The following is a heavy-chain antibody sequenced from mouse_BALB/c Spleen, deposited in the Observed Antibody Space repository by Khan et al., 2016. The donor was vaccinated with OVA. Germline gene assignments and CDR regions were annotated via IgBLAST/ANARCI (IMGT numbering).Heavy chain of an antibody. J-gene: IGHJ1*01. CDR1: GFSLTSYG. CDR3: ARNGDYVHWYFDV. CDR2: IWSGGTT. V-gene: IGHV2-2*02. D-gene: IGHD2-13*01. Sequence: QVQLKESGPGLVQPSQSLSITCTVSGFSLTSYGVHWVRQSPGKGLEWLGVIWSGGTTDYNAAFISRLSISKDNSKSQVFFKMNSLQANDTAIYYCARNGDYVHWYFDVWAQGPRSPSPQ.